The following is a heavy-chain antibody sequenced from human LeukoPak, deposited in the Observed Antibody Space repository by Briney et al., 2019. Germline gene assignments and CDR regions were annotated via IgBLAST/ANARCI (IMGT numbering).Heavy chain of an antibody. CDR2: ISSSSGYI. CDR3: ARFIAAAGLAP. J-gene: IGHJ5*02. Sequence: GGSLRLSCAASGFAFSRYSMNWVRQAPGKGLEWVSSISSSSGYIYYADSVKGRFTISRDNAKNSLYLQMNSLRAEDTAVYYCARFIAAAGLAPWGQGTLVTVSS. CDR1: GFAFSRYS. D-gene: IGHD6-13*01. V-gene: IGHV3-21*04.